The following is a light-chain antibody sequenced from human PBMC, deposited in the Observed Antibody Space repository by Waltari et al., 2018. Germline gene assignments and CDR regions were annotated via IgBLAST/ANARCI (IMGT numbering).Light chain of an antibody. CDR1: SGHSNNN. J-gene: IGLJ3*02. CDR2: VHSDGSH. V-gene: IGLV4-69*01. Sequence: QLVLTQSPSASASLGASVKLTCTLSSGHSNNNISWLQKQPGKGPRYLMKVHSDGSHNKGDEIPDRFSGSSSGADRYLTISRLQSEDEADYYCQTGCHGTWVFGGGTKLTVL. CDR3: QTGCHGTWV.